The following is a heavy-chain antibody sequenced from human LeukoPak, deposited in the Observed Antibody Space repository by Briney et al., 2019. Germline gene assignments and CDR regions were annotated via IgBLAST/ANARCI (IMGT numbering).Heavy chain of an antibody. D-gene: IGHD5-12*01. Sequence: ASVTVSFKASGYTFTVYYMHWVRQAPGQGLEWMGWINPNSGGTNYAQKFQGRVTMTRDTSISTAYMELSRLRSDDTAVYYCARDRGDIVATTTNWFDPWGQGTLVTVSS. CDR2: INPNSGGT. V-gene: IGHV1-2*02. CDR3: ARDRGDIVATTTNWFDP. J-gene: IGHJ5*02. CDR1: GYTFTVYY.